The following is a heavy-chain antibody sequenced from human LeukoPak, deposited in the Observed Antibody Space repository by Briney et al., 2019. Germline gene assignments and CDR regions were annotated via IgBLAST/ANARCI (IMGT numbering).Heavy chain of an antibody. CDR2: ISSSGSAI. V-gene: IGHV3-11*01. J-gene: IGHJ6*03. D-gene: IGHD5-24*01. CDR1: GFTFSDYY. Sequence: PGGSLRLSCAASGFTFSDYYMSWIRQAPGKGLEWVSYISSSGSAIYYADSVKGRFTISRDNAKNSLYLQMNSLRAEDTAVYYCAGDREGYRRDGYNNYYYYYYMDVWGKGTTVTISS. CDR3: AGDREGYRRDGYNNYYYYYYMDV.